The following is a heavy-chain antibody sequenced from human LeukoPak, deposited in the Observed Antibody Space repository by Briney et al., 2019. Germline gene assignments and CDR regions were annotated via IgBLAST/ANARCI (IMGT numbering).Heavy chain of an antibody. V-gene: IGHV3-30-3*01. CDR1: IFTFSAHA. J-gene: IGHJ4*02. CDR3: ARGGTTVTSALAY. Sequence: PGGSLRLSCAASIFTFSAHAMHWVRQAPGKGLEWVAVISYDGGNKYYADSIKGRFTISRDNSKNTLYLQMNSLRAEDTALYYCARGGTTVTSALAYWGQGILVTVSS. D-gene: IGHD4-17*01. CDR2: ISYDGGNK.